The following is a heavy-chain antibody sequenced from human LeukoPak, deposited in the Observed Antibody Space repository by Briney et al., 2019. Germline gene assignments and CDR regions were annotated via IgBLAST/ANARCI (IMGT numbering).Heavy chain of an antibody. D-gene: IGHD2-2*01. J-gene: IGHJ3*02. CDR1: GGSISSYY. Sequence: PSETLSLTCTVSGGSISSYYWSWIRQPPGKGLEWIGEINHSGSTNYNPSLKSRVTISVDTSKNQFSLKLSSVTAADTAVYYCARGDGEKGYCSSTSCFLRSNAFDIWGQGTMVTVSS. V-gene: IGHV4-34*01. CDR2: INHSGST. CDR3: ARGDGEKGYCSSTSCFLRSNAFDI.